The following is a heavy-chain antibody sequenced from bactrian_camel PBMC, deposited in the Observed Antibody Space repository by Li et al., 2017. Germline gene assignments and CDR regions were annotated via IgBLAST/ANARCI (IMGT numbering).Heavy chain of an antibody. CDR1: GFTSIACT. Sequence: QVQLVESGGNLVQSGGSMRLSCTAPGFTSIACTMNWYRQTAGQQREWVSSITDDGSADYAQFVKGRFTISLDEAKDTVYLQMNSLKPEDTAMYSCDLSGPWCPSQFAGRRTQVTVS. CDR2: ITDDGSA. J-gene: IGHJ4*01. V-gene: IGHV3S53*01. D-gene: IGHD1*01.